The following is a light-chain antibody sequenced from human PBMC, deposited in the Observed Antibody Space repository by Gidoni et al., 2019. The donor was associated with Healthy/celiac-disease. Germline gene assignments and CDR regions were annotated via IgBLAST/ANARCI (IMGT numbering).Light chain of an antibody. CDR2: DAS. J-gene: IGKJ4*01. Sequence: DIQMTKSPSSLSASVGDRVTITCQASQDISNYLNWYQQKPGKAPKLLIYDASNLETGVPSRFSGSGSGTDFTFTISRLQPEDIATYYCQQYDNLPPLTFGGXTKVEIK. CDR3: QQYDNLPPLT. V-gene: IGKV1-33*01. CDR1: QDISNY.